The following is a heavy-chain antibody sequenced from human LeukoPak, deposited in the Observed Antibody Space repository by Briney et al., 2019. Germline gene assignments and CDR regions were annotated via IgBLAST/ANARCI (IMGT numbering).Heavy chain of an antibody. D-gene: IGHD3-10*01. J-gene: IGHJ6*03. V-gene: IGHV4-59*01. Sequence: SETLSLTCSVSGGSISSYYWSWIRQPPGKGLEWIGYIYYSRSTNYNPSLKSRVTISVDTSKNQFSLKLSSVTAADTAVYYCARLWYGSGSYYNSDYYYYMDVWGKGTTVTISS. CDR2: IYYSRST. CDR3: ARLWYGSGSYYNSDYYYYMDV. CDR1: GGSISSYY.